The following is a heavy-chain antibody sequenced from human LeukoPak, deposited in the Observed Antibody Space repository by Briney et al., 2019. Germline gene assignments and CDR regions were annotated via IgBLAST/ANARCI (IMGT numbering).Heavy chain of an antibody. J-gene: IGHJ4*02. CDR3: AKHPRLVRYFDS. Sequence: GRSLRLSCAASGFTFSSYAMHWVRQAPGKGLEWVAVISYDGSNKYYADSVKGRFTISRDNSKNTLYLQMTSLRAEDTARYYCAKHPRLVRYFDSWGQGTLVTVSS. CDR1: GFTFSSYA. V-gene: IGHV3-30-3*02. CDR2: ISYDGSNK. D-gene: IGHD6-6*01.